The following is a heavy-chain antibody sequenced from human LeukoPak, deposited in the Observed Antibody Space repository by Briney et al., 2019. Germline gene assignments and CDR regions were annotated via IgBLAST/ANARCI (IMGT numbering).Heavy chain of an antibody. J-gene: IGHJ4*02. Sequence: GGSLTLSCAASGFTFSYHWMTWVRQAPGNGLEWVANIKNDGTVKNYVDSVKGRFTISRDNAKNSLYLQMNSLRAEDTGVYYCAKDSYSKGDYWGQGVLVTVSS. V-gene: IGHV3-7*01. CDR3: AKDSYSKGDY. CDR2: IKNDGTVK. D-gene: IGHD5-18*01. CDR1: GFTFSYHW.